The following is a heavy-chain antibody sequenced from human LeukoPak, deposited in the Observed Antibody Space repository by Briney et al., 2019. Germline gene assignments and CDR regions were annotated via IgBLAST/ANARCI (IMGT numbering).Heavy chain of an antibody. J-gene: IGHJ4*02. V-gene: IGHV3-30*02. CDR2: IRLDGSNK. D-gene: IGHD3-10*01. CDR3: ARDGRGLGNYFDY. CDR1: GFTFSSYG. Sequence: GGSLRLSCAASGFTFSSYGMHWVRQAPGKGLEWVAFIRLDGSNKYYADSVKGRFTISRDNSKNTLYLQMNSLRTEDTAVYYCARDGRGLGNYFDYWGQGTLVTVSS.